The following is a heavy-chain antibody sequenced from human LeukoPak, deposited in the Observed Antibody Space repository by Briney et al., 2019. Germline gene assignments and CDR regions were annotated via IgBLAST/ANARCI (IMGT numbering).Heavy chain of an antibody. Sequence: TGGSLGLSCAASGFTVSSNYMSWVRQAPGKGLEWVSVIYSGGSTYYADSVKGRFTISRDNSKNTLYLQMNSLRAEDTAVYYCAKEVKRGARFAFFDYWGQGTLVTVSS. CDR3: AKEVKRGARFAFFDY. D-gene: IGHD3-3*01. J-gene: IGHJ4*02. CDR2: IYSGGST. CDR1: GFTVSSNY. V-gene: IGHV3-53*01.